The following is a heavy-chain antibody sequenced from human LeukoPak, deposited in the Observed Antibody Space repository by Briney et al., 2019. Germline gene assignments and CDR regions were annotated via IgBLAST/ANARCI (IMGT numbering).Heavy chain of an antibody. Sequence: ASVKISCKASGYTFRGNYIHWLRQAPGQGLEWMGWIDANNGDTKSAQKFQGRVTMSRDTSISTAYMDLSSLSPDDAAVYYCPXDPSSVTLYXFDYWGQGTLVTVSS. V-gene: IGHV1-2*02. CDR2: IDANNGDT. D-gene: IGHD4-11*01. CDR3: PXDPSSVTLYXFDY. CDR1: GYTFRGNY. J-gene: IGHJ4*02.